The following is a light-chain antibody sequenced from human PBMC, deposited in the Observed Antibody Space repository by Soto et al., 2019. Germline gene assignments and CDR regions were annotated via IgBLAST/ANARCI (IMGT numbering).Light chain of an antibody. Sequence: IVMTQSPATLSVSPGGRPTLPCRASQSISSKLAWYQQKPVQAPRLLIYGASTRATGIPVRFSGSGSGTEFTLTITSLQSEDFAVYYCQEYNNWRPITFGGGTKVDIK. CDR1: QSISSK. CDR2: GAS. V-gene: IGKV3-15*01. J-gene: IGKJ4*01. CDR3: QEYNNWRPIT.